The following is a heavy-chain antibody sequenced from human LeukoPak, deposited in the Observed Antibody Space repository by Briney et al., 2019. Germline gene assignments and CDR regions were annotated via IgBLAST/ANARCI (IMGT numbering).Heavy chain of an antibody. Sequence: SETLSLTCTVSGGSISSYYWSWIRQPPGKGLEWIGYIYYSGSTNYNPSLKSRVTISVDTSKNQFSLKLSSVTAADTAVYYCAREGMATRTFDYWGQGTLVTVSS. CDR3: AREGMATRTFDY. V-gene: IGHV4-59*01. D-gene: IGHD5-24*01. CDR2: IYYSGST. J-gene: IGHJ4*02. CDR1: GGSISSYY.